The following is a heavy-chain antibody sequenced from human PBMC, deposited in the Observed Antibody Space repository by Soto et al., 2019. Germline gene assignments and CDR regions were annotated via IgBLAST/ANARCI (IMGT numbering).Heavy chain of an antibody. CDR3: AKASDIVVVVAAFGFDP. D-gene: IGHD2-15*01. V-gene: IGHV3-23*01. CDR2: IRGSGGST. Sequence: GGSLRLSCAASGFTFSSYAMSWVRQAPGKGLEWVSAIRGSGGSTYYADSGKGRFTISRDNSKNTLYLQMNSLRAEDTAVYYCAKASDIVVVVAAFGFDPWGQGTLVTVSS. CDR1: GFTFSSYA. J-gene: IGHJ5*02.